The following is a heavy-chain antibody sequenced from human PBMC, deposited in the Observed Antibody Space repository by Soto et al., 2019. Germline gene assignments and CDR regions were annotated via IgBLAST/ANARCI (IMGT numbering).Heavy chain of an antibody. J-gene: IGHJ6*02. CDR1: GGSISSSNW. CDR2: FYHSGST. CDR3: ARGLGRWLQGVHKWDYGMDA. D-gene: IGHD7-27*01. Sequence: QVQLQESGPGLVKPSGTLSLTCAVSGGSISSSNWWSWVRHPPAKGLEWSGEFYHSGSTNYNPSLNSRVNISLDKTKNQFSLQLSSVTAADTAVYYCARGLGRWLQGVHKWDYGMDAWGQGTTVTVSS. V-gene: IGHV4-4*02.